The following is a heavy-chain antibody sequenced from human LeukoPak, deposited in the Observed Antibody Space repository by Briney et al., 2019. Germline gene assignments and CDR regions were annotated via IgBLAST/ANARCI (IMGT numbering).Heavy chain of an antibody. J-gene: IGHJ4*02. V-gene: IGHV3-48*02. D-gene: IGHD1-20*01. Sequence: GGSLRLSCAASGFTFSTYNMNWIRQAPGKGLEWVSYISSSSSTMYYADSVKGRSTISRDNAKNSLYLQMSSLRDEDTAVYYCVREVTGALDYRGQGTLVTVSS. CDR3: VREVTGALDY. CDR1: GFTFSTYN. CDR2: ISSSSSTM.